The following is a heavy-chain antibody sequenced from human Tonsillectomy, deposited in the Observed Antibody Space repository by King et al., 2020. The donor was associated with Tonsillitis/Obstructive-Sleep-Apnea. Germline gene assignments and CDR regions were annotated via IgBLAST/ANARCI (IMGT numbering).Heavy chain of an antibody. Sequence: VQLVESGGGLVQPGGSLRLSCAASGFTFSSYAMRWVRQAPGKGLEWVSAISSFGSSTYYADSVKGRFTISRDNSKNTLYLQMNSLRAADTAVYYCAKDPLWFAEVNPFDYWGQGTLVTVSS. V-gene: IGHV3-23*04. CDR3: AKDPLWFAEVNPFDY. CDR2: ISSFGSST. J-gene: IGHJ4*02. CDR1: GFTFSSYA. D-gene: IGHD3-10*01.